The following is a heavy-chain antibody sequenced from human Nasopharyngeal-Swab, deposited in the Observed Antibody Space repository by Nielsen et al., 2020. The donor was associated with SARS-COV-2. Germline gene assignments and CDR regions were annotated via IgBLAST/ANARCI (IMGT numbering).Heavy chain of an antibody. J-gene: IGHJ6*02. D-gene: IGHD5-12*01. CDR1: GYSFTSYW. CDR2: IYPRDSDT. V-gene: IGHV5-51*01. Sequence: KVSGKGSGYSFTSYWIAWVRQMPGKGLEWMGIIYPRDSDTRYSPSFQGQVTISADKSISTAYLQWSSLKASDTAMYYCVRPEGVATSFKYYFQYGMDVWGQGTMVTVPS. CDR3: VRPEGVATSFKYYFQYGMDV.